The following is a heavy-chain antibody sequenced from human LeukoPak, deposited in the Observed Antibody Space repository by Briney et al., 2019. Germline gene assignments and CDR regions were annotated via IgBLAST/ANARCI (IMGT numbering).Heavy chain of an antibody. CDR2: IDTSGNT. J-gene: IGHJ4*02. CDR1: GFTFSSYP. D-gene: IGHD6-13*01. V-gene: IGHV3-23*01. Sequence: GGSLRLSCAGSGFTFSSYPMTWVRQAPGKGLDWVSTIDTSGNTDYADSVKGRFTISRDNSRNTLYLQMNSLRVEDTAVYFCAKYSRPSSRVFDYWGQGTLATVSP. CDR3: AKYSRPSSRVFDY.